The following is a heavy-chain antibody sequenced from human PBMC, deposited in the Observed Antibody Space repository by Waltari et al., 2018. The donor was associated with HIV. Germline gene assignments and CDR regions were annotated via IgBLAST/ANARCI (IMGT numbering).Heavy chain of an antibody. CDR1: GYTFISHY. Sequence: QVQLVQSGAEVKNPGASVTVSCKASGYTFISHYMHWVRQAPGQGLEWMGIINPCGGSTTYAQKFQGRVTMTRDTSTRTVYMELSSLRSEDTAVYYCASLNVYGDLSPTGYGMDVWGQGTTVTVSS. CDR3: ASLNVYGDLSPTGYGMDV. V-gene: IGHV1-46*01. CDR2: INPCGGST. D-gene: IGHD4-17*01. J-gene: IGHJ6*02.